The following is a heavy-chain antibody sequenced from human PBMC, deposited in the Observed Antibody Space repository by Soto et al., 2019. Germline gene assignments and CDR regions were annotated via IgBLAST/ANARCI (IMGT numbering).Heavy chain of an antibody. D-gene: IGHD4-4*01. Sequence: QLQLQESGPGLVKPSETLSLTCTVSGGSISSSSSYWGWFRQPPGRGLEWIGTFYYSGSTYYNPSLKSRVTISVDTSKNQFSLRLSSVTSADTAVFYCARAGSTFDYWGQGTLVIVSP. J-gene: IGHJ4*02. CDR2: FYYSGST. CDR1: GGSISSSSSY. V-gene: IGHV4-39*01. CDR3: ARAGSTFDY.